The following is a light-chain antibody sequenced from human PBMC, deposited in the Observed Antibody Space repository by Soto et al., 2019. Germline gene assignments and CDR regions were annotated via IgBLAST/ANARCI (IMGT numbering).Light chain of an antibody. Sequence: QSALTQPPSASGSPGQSVTISCTGTSSDVGGYNYVSWCQQHPGKAPKLMIYEVSKRPSGVPDRFSGSKSGNTASLTVSGLQAEDEADYYCSSYAGSNNLVFGTGTKVPVL. CDR2: EVS. CDR1: SSDVGGYNY. V-gene: IGLV2-8*01. CDR3: SSYAGSNNLV. J-gene: IGLJ1*01.